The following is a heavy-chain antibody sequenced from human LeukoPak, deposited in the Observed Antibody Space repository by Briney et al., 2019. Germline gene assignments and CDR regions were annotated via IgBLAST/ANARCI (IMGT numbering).Heavy chain of an antibody. Sequence: GEALKISCKASGYSFTSYCIGWVRRMPGKGREWMGIIYPGDSDTRYSPSFQGQVTISADKSISTAYLQWSSLKASDTAMYYCAAAAGPRGARFDYWGQGTLVTVSS. CDR1: GYSFTSYC. CDR3: AAAAGPRGARFDY. V-gene: IGHV5-51*01. CDR2: IYPGDSDT. J-gene: IGHJ4*02. D-gene: IGHD6-13*01.